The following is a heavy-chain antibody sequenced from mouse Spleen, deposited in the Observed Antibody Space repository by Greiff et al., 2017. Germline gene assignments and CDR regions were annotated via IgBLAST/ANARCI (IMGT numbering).Heavy chain of an antibody. Sequence: EVQLVESGGGLVKLGGSLKLSCAASGFTFSSYAMSWVRQTPEKRLEWVATISSGGGNTYYPDSVKGRFTISRDNAKNTLYLQMSSLKSEDTAMYYCARRGWLLFFDYWGQGTTLTVSS. CDR1: GFTFSSYA. D-gene: IGHD2-3*01. CDR3: ARRGWLLFFDY. CDR2: ISSGGGNT. V-gene: IGHV5-9-3*01. J-gene: IGHJ2*01.